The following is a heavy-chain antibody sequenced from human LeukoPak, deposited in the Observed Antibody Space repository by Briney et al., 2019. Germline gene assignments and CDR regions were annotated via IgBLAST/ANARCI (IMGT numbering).Heavy chain of an antibody. CDR2: IIPIFGTA. D-gene: IGHD6-6*01. Sequence: SVKVSCKASRGTFSSYAISWVRQAPGQGLEWMGGIIPIFGTANYAQKFQGRVTTTADESTSTAYMELSSLRSEDTAVYYCARGRDSSSSFDYWGQGTLVTVSS. V-gene: IGHV1-69*01. CDR1: RGTFSSYA. J-gene: IGHJ4*02. CDR3: ARGRDSSSSFDY.